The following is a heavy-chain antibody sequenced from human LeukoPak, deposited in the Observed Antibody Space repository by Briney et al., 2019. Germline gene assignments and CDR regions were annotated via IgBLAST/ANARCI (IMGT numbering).Heavy chain of an antibody. Sequence: GGSLRLSCAASGFTFSSYAMRWVRQALGKGLEWVSSISDRGDNTYYADSVKGRFTISRDNSKNTLYLQMNSLRAEDTAVYYCAKIISTGRGALYDYWGQGILVTVSS. V-gene: IGHV3-23*01. CDR1: GFTFSSYA. CDR2: ISDRGDNT. CDR3: AKIISTGRGALYDY. J-gene: IGHJ4*02. D-gene: IGHD3-16*01.